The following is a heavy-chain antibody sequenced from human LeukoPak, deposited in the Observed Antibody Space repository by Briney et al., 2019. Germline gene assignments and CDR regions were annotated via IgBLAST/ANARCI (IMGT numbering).Heavy chain of an antibody. CDR2: IYPGDSDT. Sequence: PGESLKISCKGSGYSFTTYWIGWVRQMPGKSLEWMGIIYPGDSDTRYSPSFQGQVTISADKSITTAYLEWSRLKASDTAIYYCARHGGSGSYYYFYGLDAWGQGTTVTVSS. V-gene: IGHV5-51*01. D-gene: IGHD1-26*01. CDR1: GYSFTTYW. CDR3: ARHGGSGSYYYFYGLDA. J-gene: IGHJ6*02.